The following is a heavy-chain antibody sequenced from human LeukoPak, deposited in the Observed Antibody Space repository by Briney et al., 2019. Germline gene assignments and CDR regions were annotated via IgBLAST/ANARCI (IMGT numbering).Heavy chain of an antibody. V-gene: IGHV3-30*02. D-gene: IGHD2-2*01. CDR3: ANRYCSSTSCYDYYYMDV. Sequence: GGSLRLSCAASGFTFSSYSMHWVRQAPGKGLEWVAFIRYDGSNKYYADSVKGRFTISRDNSKNTLYLQMNSLRAEDTAVYYCANRYCSSTSCYDYYYMDVWGKGTTVTVSS. J-gene: IGHJ6*03. CDR2: IRYDGSNK. CDR1: GFTFSSYS.